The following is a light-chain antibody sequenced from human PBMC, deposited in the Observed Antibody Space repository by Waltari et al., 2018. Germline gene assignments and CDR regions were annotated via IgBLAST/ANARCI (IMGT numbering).Light chain of an antibody. CDR1: SSDIGNYNY. Sequence: QSALTQPPSASGSPGQSVTISCTGTSSDIGNYNYVSWYQQHPGKAPKLIIYEVFERPSGIPDRFSGSKSGNTASLTVSGLQAEYEADYYCSSYGVNNKFVFGTGTKITV. CDR3: SSYGVNNKFV. V-gene: IGLV2-8*01. J-gene: IGLJ1*01. CDR2: EVF.